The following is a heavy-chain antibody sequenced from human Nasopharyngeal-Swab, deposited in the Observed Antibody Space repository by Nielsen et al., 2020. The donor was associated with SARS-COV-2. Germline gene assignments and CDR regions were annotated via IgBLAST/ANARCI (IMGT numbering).Heavy chain of an antibody. J-gene: IGHJ6*02. V-gene: IGHV4-39*07. CDR3: ARLSIAARHSYGMDV. Sequence: WIRQPPGKGLEWIGSIYYSGSTYYNPPLKSRVTISVDTSKNQFSLKLRSVTAADTAVYYCARLSIAARHSYGMDVWGQGTTVTVSS. CDR2: IYYSGST. D-gene: IGHD6-6*01.